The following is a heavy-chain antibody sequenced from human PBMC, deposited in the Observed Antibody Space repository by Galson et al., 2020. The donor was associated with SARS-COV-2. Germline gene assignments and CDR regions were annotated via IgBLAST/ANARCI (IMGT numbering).Heavy chain of an antibody. V-gene: IGHV1-18*01. J-gene: IGHJ6*02. Sequence: ASVKVSCKASGYTFTNYGISWVRQAPGQGLEWMGWISSYNGNTNYAQKFQGRVTMTSDTSTSTAYMELRSLRSDDTAVYYCARFGATPYYDSWSGYFVYYYYAMDVWGQGSSGTVSS. CDR3: ARFGATPYYDSWSGYFVYYYYAMDV. CDR1: GYTFTNYG. CDR2: ISSYNGNT. D-gene: IGHD3-3*01.